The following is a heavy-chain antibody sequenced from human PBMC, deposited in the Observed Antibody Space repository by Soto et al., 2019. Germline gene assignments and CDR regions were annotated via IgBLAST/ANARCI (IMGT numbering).Heavy chain of an antibody. D-gene: IGHD2-2*01. V-gene: IGHV3-9*01. Sequence: SLRLSCAASGFTFDDYAMHWVRQAPGKGLEWVSGISWNSGSIGYADSVKGRFTISRDNAKNSLYLQMNSLRAEDTAVYYCAKDSGTKYGRGPSCPSLAYWARGTRVPVSS. CDR2: ISWNSGSI. J-gene: IGHJ4*02. CDR1: GFTFDDYA. CDR3: AKDSGTKYGRGPSCPSLAY.